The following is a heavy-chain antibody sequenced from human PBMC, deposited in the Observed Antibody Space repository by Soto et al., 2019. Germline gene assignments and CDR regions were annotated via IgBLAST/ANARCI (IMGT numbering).Heavy chain of an antibody. D-gene: IGHD6-19*01. V-gene: IGHV3-33*01. CDR3: ARDGEQWLTSNPNRGAFDY. CDR1: GFTFSSYG. J-gene: IGHJ4*02. Sequence: GGSLSLSCAASGFTFSSYGMHWVRQAPGKGLEWVAVIWYDGSNKYYADSVKGRFTISRDNSKNTLYLQMNSLRAEDTAVYYCARDGEQWLTSNPNRGAFDYWGQGTLVTVSS. CDR2: IWYDGSNK.